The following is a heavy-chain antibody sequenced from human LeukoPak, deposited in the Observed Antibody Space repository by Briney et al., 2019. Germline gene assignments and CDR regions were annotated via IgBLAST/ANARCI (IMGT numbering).Heavy chain of an antibody. J-gene: IGHJ3*02. CDR3: ARHVGILTDPDSNAFDI. CDR2: IYYSGST. Sequence: SETLSLPCTVSGGSLSSYYRSWIRQPPGKGLEGIGYIYYSGSTNYNPSLKRRVTISVDTSKNQFSLKLSSVTAADTAVYYCARHVGILTDPDSNAFDIWGQGTMVTVSS. V-gene: IGHV4-59*08. D-gene: IGHD3-9*01. CDR1: GGSLSSYY.